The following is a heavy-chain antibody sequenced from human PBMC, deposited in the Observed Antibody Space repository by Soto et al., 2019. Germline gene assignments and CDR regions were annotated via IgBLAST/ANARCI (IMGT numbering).Heavy chain of an antibody. J-gene: IGHJ4*02. Sequence: VQLVQSGAEVKKPGASVKVSCKASGFTFSSYAMSWVRQAPGKGLEWVSAISGSGGSTYYADSVKGRFTISRDNSKNTLYLQMNSLRAEDTAVYYCAKDQRDSSILCFDYWGQGTLVTVSS. CDR2: ISGSGGST. CDR1: GFTFSSYA. CDR3: AKDQRDSSILCFDY. V-gene: IGHV3-23*04. D-gene: IGHD6-13*01.